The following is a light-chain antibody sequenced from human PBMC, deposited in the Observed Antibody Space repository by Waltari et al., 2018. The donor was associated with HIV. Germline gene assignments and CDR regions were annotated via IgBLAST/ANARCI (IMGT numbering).Light chain of an antibody. CDR2: GAS. CDR1: QSVNNRY. CDR3: QQYDTPPFT. V-gene: IGKV3-20*01. Sequence: EIVLTQSPGTLSLSPGERATLSCRASQSVNNRYIAWYQQKPGQTPRLLMYGASSRATGIPDRFSDSGSGTDFTLTISRLEPEDFAVYYCQQYDTPPFTFGPGTKVDIK. J-gene: IGKJ3*01.